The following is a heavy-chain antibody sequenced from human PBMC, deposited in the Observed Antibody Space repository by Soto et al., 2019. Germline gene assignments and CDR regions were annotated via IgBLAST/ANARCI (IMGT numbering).Heavy chain of an antibody. CDR1: GYTFTSHD. J-gene: IGHJ5*02. CDR3: ARGGTAYYDCWNNPRGDWLDL. CDR2: MNPISEMSKT. V-gene: IGHV1-8*01. D-gene: IGHD3-9*01. Sequence: QVQLVQSGADVKKPGASVKVSCKASGYTFTSHDIIWVRQAAGQGLEYMGWMNPISEMSKTTYLLNFRERFIMTRDTSLEAAYLVLSDLRSDDTAVYYGARGGTAYYDCWNNPRGDWLDLWGQGTLVTVSS.